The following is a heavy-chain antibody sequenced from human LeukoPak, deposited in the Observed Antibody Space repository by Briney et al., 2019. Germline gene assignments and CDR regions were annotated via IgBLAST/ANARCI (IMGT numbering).Heavy chain of an antibody. CDR2: FDPEDGET. CDR3: ATGHSIAAPPDY. Sequence: ASVKVSCKVSGYTLTELSMHWVRQAPGKGLEWMGGFDPEDGETIYAQKFQGRVTMTEDTSTDTAYMELSSLRSEDTAVYYCATGHSIAAPPDYRGQGTLVTVSS. V-gene: IGHV1-24*01. D-gene: IGHD6-6*01. CDR1: GYTLTELS. J-gene: IGHJ4*02.